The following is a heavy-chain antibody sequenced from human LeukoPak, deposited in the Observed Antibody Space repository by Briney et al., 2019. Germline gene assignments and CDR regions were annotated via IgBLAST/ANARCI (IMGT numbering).Heavy chain of an antibody. V-gene: IGHV1-24*01. CDR1: GYTLTELS. D-gene: IGHD6-19*01. CDR3: ATAFEWLVPSDY. CDR2: FDPEDGET. J-gene: IGHJ4*02. Sequence: ASVKVSCKVSGYTLTELSMHWVRQAPGKGLEWMGGFDPEDGETIYAQKFQGRVTMTEDTSTDTAYMELSSLRSEDTAVYYCATAFEWLVPSDYWGQGTLVTVSS.